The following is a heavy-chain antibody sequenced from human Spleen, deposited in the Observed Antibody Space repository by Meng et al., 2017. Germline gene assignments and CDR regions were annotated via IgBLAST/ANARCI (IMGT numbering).Heavy chain of an antibody. V-gene: IGHV3-15*01. Sequence: GESLKISCAVSGFIFSNAWMAWVRQAPGKGLEWVGRIKSKTDGGTTDYAAAVKGRFTISRDNSKNTLYLQMNSLRAEDTAVYYCASGAGYCSGGSCYPSARYFDYWGQGTLVTVSS. CDR2: IKSKTDGGTT. CDR3: ASGAGYCSGGSCYPSARYFDY. J-gene: IGHJ4*02. D-gene: IGHD2-15*01. CDR1: GFIFSNAW.